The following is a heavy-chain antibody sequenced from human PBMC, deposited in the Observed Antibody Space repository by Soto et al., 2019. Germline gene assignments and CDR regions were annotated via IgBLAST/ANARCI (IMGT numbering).Heavy chain of an antibody. CDR2: IYYSGST. V-gene: IGHV4-30-4*01. J-gene: IGHJ4*02. CDR3: ARLTPGYSSGWFIDY. CDR1: GGSISSGDYY. D-gene: IGHD6-19*01. Sequence: QVQLQESGPGLVKPSQTLSLTCTVSGGSISSGDYYWSWIRQPPEKGLEWIGYIYYSGSTYYNPSLKSRVTISVDTSKNPFSLKLSSVTAADTAVYYCARLTPGYSSGWFIDYWGQGTLVTVSS.